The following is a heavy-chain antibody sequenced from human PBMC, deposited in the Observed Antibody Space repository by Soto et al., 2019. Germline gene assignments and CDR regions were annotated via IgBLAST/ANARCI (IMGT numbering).Heavy chain of an antibody. J-gene: IGHJ6*02. V-gene: IGHV5-10-1*01. CDR3: ARLIGYCSSTSCYRGGGYYYYGMDV. D-gene: IGHD2-2*02. Sequence: GESLKISCKGSGYSFTSYWISWVRQMPGKGLEWMGRIDPSDSYTNYSPSFQGHVTISADKSISTACLQWSSLKASDTAMYYCARLIGYCSSTSCYRGGGYYYYGMDVWGQGTTVTVSS. CDR1: GYSFTSYW. CDR2: IDPSDSYT.